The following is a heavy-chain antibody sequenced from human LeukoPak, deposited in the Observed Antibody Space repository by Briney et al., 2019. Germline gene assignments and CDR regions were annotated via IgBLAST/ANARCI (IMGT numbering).Heavy chain of an antibody. V-gene: IGHV1-2*02. Sequence: ASVKVSCKASGYTFTDYYMHWVRQAPGQGLEWMAWINPNSGGTNYAQKFQGRVTMTRDTSISTAYMELSRLKSDDTAVYYCARGQQWLVRSFDYWGQGTLVTVSS. D-gene: IGHD6-19*01. CDR2: INPNSGGT. J-gene: IGHJ4*02. CDR3: ARGQQWLVRSFDY. CDR1: GYTFTDYY.